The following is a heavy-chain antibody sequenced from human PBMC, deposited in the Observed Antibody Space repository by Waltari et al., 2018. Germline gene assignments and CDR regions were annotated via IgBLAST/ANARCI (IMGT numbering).Heavy chain of an antibody. D-gene: IGHD3-22*01. Sequence: VQLPESGPGLVKPSETLSLRCNVAGDSIRSHFCSWIRQAPGKGLEWIGHVYFSGTKDYNPSLKSRVAISIDTSKNHFSLNLRSVTAADTAIYYCARLPRGSVIIGAFDIWGQGTQVTVSS. J-gene: IGHJ3*02. CDR2: VYFSGTK. CDR3: ARLPRGSVIIGAFDI. CDR1: GDSIRSHF. V-gene: IGHV4-59*11.